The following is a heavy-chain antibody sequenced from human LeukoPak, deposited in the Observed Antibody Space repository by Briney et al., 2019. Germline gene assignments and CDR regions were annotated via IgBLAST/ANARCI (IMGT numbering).Heavy chain of an antibody. D-gene: IGHD3-10*01. J-gene: IGHJ5*02. CDR1: GGSVSSGSYY. CDR2: IYYSGST. Sequence: SETLSLTCTVSGGSVSSGSYYWSWIRQPPGKGLEWIGYIYYSGSTNYNPSLKSRVTISVDTSKNQFSLKLSSVTAADTAVYYCARTYYYGSGKDNWFDPWGQGTLVTVSS. V-gene: IGHV4-61*01. CDR3: ARTYYYGSGKDNWFDP.